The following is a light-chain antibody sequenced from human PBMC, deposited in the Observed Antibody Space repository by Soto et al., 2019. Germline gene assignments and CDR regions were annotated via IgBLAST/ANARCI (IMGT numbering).Light chain of an antibody. CDR2: GAS. CDR1: QSVSSN. Sequence: TLSVSPGERATLSCRASQSVSSNLAWYQQKPGQAPRLLIYGASTRATGIPARFSGSGSGTEFTLTISSLQSEDFAVYYCQQYNNWARTFGQGTKVDI. J-gene: IGKJ1*01. CDR3: QQYNNWART. V-gene: IGKV3-15*01.